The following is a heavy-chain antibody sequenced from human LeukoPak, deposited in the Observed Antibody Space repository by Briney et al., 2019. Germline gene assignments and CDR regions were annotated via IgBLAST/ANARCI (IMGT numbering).Heavy chain of an antibody. CDR1: GFTFSSYG. J-gene: IGHJ4*02. D-gene: IGHD5-18*01. V-gene: IGHV3-30*18. CDR3: AKDIQLWTSGFDY. Sequence: GRSLRLSCAASGFTFSSYGMHWVRQAPGKGLEWVAVISYDGSNKYYADSVKGRFTISGDNSKNTLYLQMNSLRAEDTAVYYCAKDIQLWTSGFDYWGQGTLVTVSS. CDR2: ISYDGSNK.